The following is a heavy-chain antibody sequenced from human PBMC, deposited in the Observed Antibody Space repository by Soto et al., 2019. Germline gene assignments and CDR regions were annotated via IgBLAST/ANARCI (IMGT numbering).Heavy chain of an antibody. CDR3: ARHSPPFLSGSGPCAV. V-gene: IGHV4-28*01. D-gene: IGHD3-10*01. CDR2: IYYSGTT. J-gene: IGHJ6*02. CDR1: AYTISPDKW. Sequence: SEDRTVTFGASAYTISPDKWWDCIPLPPGKGLEWIGYIYYSGTTYDNPSLKSRVTMSGDTSKKQFSLKLTSVTAVDTAVYFCARHSPPFLSGSGPCAVRGQGPTVT.